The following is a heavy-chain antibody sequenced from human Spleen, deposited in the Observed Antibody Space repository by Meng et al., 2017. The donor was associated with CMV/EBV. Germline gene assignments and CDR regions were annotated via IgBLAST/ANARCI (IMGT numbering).Heavy chain of an antibody. D-gene: IGHD2-2*01. CDR2: IMYDGSDN. J-gene: IGHJ4*02. CDR3: AKVRSGDYQLLPTDY. Sequence: GESLKIYCAASGFTFSIFGMHWVRQAPGRGLEWVAFIMYDGSDNYYTDSVKGRFTISRDNSKSTLYLRMNIMRAEDTAVYYCAKVRSGDYQLLPTDYWGQGTLVTVSS. CDR1: GFTFSIFG. V-gene: IGHV3-30*02.